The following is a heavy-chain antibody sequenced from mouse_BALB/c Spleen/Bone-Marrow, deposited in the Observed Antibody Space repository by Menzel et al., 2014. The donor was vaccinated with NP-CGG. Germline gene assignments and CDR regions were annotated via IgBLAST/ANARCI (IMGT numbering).Heavy chain of an antibody. CDR3: TGSDY. CDR1: GFTFSNYW. V-gene: IGHV6-6*02. CDR2: IRLKSNNYAT. Sequence: EVKVEESGGGLVQPGGSMKLSCVASGFTFSNYWMNWVRQSPEKGLEWVAEIRLKSNNYATHYAESVKGRFTISRDDSKSSVYLQMNNLRAEDTSIYYCTGSDYWGQGTTLTVSS. D-gene: IGHD1-1*01. J-gene: IGHJ2*01.